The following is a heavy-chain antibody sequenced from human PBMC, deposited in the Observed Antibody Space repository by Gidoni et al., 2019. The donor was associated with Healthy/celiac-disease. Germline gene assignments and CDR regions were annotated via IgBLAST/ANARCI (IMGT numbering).Heavy chain of an antibody. V-gene: IGHV3-33*01. Sequence: QVQLVESGGGVVQPGRSLRLSCAASGFTFSSYGMHWVRQAPGKGLEWVAVIWYDGINKYYADSVKGRFTISRDNSTNPLYLQMNSLRAEDTAVYYCARLIAVAGFDYWGQGTLVTVSS. CDR1: GFTFSSYG. CDR3: ARLIAVAGFDY. J-gene: IGHJ4*02. D-gene: IGHD6-19*01. CDR2: IWYDGINK.